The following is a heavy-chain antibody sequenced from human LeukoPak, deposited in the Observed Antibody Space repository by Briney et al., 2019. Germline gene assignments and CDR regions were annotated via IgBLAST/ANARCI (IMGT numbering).Heavy chain of an antibody. CDR3: AREKEGDRFDY. CDR1: GGSISTNY. Sequence: PSETLSLTCSVSGGSISTNYWSWIRQPPGKGLEWIGYVSYSGSTNYNPSLKSRVTISVDTSKNQFSLKLTSVTAADTAVYYCAREKEGDRFDYWGQGTLVTVSS. CDR2: VSYSGST. J-gene: IGHJ4*02. V-gene: IGHV4-59*01. D-gene: IGHD2-21*02.